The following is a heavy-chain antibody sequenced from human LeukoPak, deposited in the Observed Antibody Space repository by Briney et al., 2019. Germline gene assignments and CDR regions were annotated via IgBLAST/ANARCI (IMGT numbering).Heavy chain of an antibody. V-gene: IGHV1-18*01. CDR3: ARVSVWVGDLGGGFDS. CDR1: GYTFTSYG. Sequence: ASVKVSCKASGYTFTSYGISWVRQAPGQGLEWMGWISAYNGNTNYAQKLQGRVTMTTDTSTSTAYMELMSLRSDDTDVYDCARVSVWVGDLGGGFDSWGQGTLVTVSS. CDR2: ISAYNGNT. J-gene: IGHJ5*01. D-gene: IGHD3-10*01.